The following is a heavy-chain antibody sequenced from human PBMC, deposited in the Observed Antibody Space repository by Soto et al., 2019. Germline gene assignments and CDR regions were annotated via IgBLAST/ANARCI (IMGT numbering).Heavy chain of an antibody. J-gene: IGHJ5*02. CDR1: GGTFSSYA. V-gene: IGHV1-69*13. Sequence: SVKVSCKASGGTFSSYAISWVRQAPGRGLEWMGGIIPLFGTTNYAQKFRGRVTVTADESTSTVYMEVRSLRFEDTAVYYCARDHGSSWYNWFDPWGQGTLVPVSS. D-gene: IGHD6-13*01. CDR3: ARDHGSSWYNWFDP. CDR2: IIPLFGTT.